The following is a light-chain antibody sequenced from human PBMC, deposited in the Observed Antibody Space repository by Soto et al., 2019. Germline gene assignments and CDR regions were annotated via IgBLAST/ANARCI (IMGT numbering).Light chain of an antibody. J-gene: IGKJ4*01. V-gene: IGKV3-15*01. CDR1: QSVSSN. CDR2: AAS. Sequence: EIVMTQSPATLSVSPGERATLSCRASQSVSSNLACYQQKPGQAPRLLIYAASTRATGIPARFSGSGSGTEFTLTISSLQSEDFAVYYCQQYNNWPPLTFGGGTKVEIK. CDR3: QQYNNWPPLT.